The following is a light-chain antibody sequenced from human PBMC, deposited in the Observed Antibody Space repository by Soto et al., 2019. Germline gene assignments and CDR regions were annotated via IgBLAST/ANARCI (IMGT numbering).Light chain of an antibody. V-gene: IGKV3-15*01. CDR2: GAS. Sequence: EIVMTQSPATLSVSPGERATLSCRASQSVSSNLAWYQQKPGQAPRLLIYGASTRATGIPARLSGSGSGTEFTFTISTLQSEDFAIYYCQQYNNWPPYTFGQGTKLEIK. CDR1: QSVSSN. CDR3: QQYNNWPPYT. J-gene: IGKJ2*01.